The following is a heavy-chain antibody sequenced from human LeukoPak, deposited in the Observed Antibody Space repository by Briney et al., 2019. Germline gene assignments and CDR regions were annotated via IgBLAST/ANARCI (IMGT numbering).Heavy chain of an antibody. V-gene: IGHV3-64*01. CDR1: GFTFSSYA. CDR3: ASWYCSSTSCPNDY. CDR2: ISSNGGST. Sequence: PGGSLRLSCAASGFTFSSYAMHWVRQAPGKGLEYVSAISSNGGSTYYANSVKGRFTISRDNSKNTLYLQMGSLRAEDMAVHYCASWYCSSTSCPNDYWGQGTQVTVSS. D-gene: IGHD2-2*01. J-gene: IGHJ4*02.